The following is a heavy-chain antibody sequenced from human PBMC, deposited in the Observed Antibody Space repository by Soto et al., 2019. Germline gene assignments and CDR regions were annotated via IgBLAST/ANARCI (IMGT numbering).Heavy chain of an antibody. CDR3: ARTAVAGTDFDY. V-gene: IGHV1-69*02. J-gene: IGHJ4*02. CDR1: GGTFSSYT. D-gene: IGHD6-19*01. CDR2: IIPILGIA. Sequence: QVQLVQSGAEVKKPGSSVKVSCKASGGTFSSYTISWVRQAPGQGLEWMGRIIPILGIANYAQKFQGRVTITAEKSTSTAYMELSSLRSEDTAVYYCARTAVAGTDFDYWGQGTLVTVSS.